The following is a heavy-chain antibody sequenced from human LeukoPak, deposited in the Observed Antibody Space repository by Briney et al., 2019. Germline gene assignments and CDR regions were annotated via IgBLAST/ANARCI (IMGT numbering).Heavy chain of an antibody. D-gene: IGHD2-15*01. V-gene: IGHV1-18*04. CDR1: GYTFTSYA. J-gene: IGHJ4*02. CDR3: VRDLTPSFCTSGSCPYGGYFDH. Sequence: ASVKVSCKASGYTFTSYALSWVRQAPGQGLEGMGWLNINNGNTKYAQKFQGRVTMTRITSTNTAYLELRNLISDDTAVYYCVRDLTPSFCTSGSCPYGGYFDHWGQGTLVTVSS. CDR2: LNINNGNT.